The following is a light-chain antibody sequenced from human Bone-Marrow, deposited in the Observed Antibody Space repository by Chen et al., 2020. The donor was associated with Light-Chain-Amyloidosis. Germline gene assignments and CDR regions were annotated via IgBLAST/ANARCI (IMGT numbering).Light chain of an antibody. CDR2: RDT. Sequence: SYELTQPPSVSVSPGQTARITCSGDDLPTKYAYWYQQKQGQAPVLGIHRDTERPSGISERFSGSSSGTTATLTISGVQAEDEADYHCQSADSCGTYEVIFGGGTKLTVL. CDR3: QSADSCGTYEVI. J-gene: IGLJ2*01. CDR1: DLPTKY. V-gene: IGLV3-25*03.